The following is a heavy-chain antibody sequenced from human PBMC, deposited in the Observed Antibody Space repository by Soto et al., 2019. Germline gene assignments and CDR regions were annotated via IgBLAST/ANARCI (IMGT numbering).Heavy chain of an antibody. Sequence: PGGSLRLSCGSSAFTLTSCSMSWVRQTPGKGLEWVSALSRSGGATYYADSVKGRFTISRDTSVNTVYLQMNNLRVEDTAIYYCTKGEMATIRNSDDPWGQATLVTVSS. CDR2: LSRSGGAT. V-gene: IGHV3-23*01. CDR3: TKGEMATIRNSDDP. CDR1: AFTLTSCS. D-gene: IGHD5-12*01. J-gene: IGHJ5*02.